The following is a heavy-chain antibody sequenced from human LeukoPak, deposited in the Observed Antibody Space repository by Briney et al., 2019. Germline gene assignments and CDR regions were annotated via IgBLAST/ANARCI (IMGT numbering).Heavy chain of an antibody. J-gene: IGHJ6*03. CDR1: GFTFSSYE. Sequence: GGSLRLSCAASGFTFSSYEMNWVRQAPGKGLEWVSYISSSGSTIYYADSVKGRFTISRDNAKNSLYLQMNSLRAEDTASYYCARARNPHYYYYMDVWGKGTTVTVSS. CDR2: ISSSGSTI. V-gene: IGHV3-48*03. CDR3: ARARNPHYYYYMDV. D-gene: IGHD1-14*01.